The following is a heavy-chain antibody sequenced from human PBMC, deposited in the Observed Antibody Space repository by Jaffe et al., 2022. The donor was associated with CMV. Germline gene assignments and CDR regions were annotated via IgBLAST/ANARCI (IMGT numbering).Heavy chain of an antibody. V-gene: IGHV3-23*01. D-gene: IGHD6-19*01. CDR2: ISGSGGST. CDR3: AKDLGYSSGWHPGYYYYYGMDV. J-gene: IGHJ6*02. Sequence: EVQLLESGGGLVQPGGSLRLSCAASGFTFSSYAMSWVRQAPGKGLEWVSAISGSGGSTYYADSVKGRFTISRDNSKNTLYLQMNSLRAEDTAVYYCAKDLGYSSGWHPGYYYYYGMDVWGQGTTVTVSS. CDR1: GFTFSSYA.